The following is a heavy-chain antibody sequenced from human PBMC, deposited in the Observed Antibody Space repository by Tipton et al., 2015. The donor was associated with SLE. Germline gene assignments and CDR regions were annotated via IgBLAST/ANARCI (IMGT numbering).Heavy chain of an antibody. CDR2: IKQDGSEK. CDR3: ARALDY. J-gene: IGHJ4*02. CDR1: TFTFTDYD. Sequence: SLRLSCAASTFTFTDYDMSWVRQAPGGGLEWVANIKQDGSEKYYLDSVKGRFTISRDNAKNSLYLQMNSLRAEDTAVYYCARALDYWGQGTLVTVSS. V-gene: IGHV3-7*04.